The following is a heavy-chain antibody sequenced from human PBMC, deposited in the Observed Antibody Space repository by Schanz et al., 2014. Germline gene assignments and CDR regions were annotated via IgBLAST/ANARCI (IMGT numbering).Heavy chain of an antibody. Sequence: QLQLQESGPGLVKPSETLSLTCTVSGGSISSSSYYWGWIRQTSGKGLEWIGSIYYRGNTYYNPSLRSRSPISVDPSKTHFSLRLSSVTAADTAIYYCARRSPECGDNECSYHFDFWGQGTLVTVAS. CDR3: ARRSPECGDNECSYHFDF. CDR2: IYYRGNT. J-gene: IGHJ4*02. D-gene: IGHD2-21*01. CDR1: GGSISSSSYY. V-gene: IGHV4-39*01.